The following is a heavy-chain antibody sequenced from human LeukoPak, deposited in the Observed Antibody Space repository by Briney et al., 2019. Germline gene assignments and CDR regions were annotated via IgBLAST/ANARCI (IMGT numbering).Heavy chain of an antibody. J-gene: IGHJ4*02. D-gene: IGHD3-10*01. Sequence: GGSLRLSCTASRFTFSTYAMGWVRQAPGKGLEWVSAISASGGSTYYADSVKGRFTISRDNSKNTLYLQMNSLRAEDTAVYYCAKDYYGSGSYYYFDYWGQGTLVTVSS. CDR1: RFTFSTYA. CDR3: AKDYYGSGSYYYFDY. CDR2: ISASGGST. V-gene: IGHV3-23*01.